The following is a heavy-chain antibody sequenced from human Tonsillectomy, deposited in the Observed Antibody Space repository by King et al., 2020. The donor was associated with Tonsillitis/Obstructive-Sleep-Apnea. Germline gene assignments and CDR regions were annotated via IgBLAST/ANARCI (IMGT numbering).Heavy chain of an antibody. CDR2: ISYDGSNK. CDR1: GFKFSSYA. V-gene: IGHV3-30*04. CDR3: ARSIQGWHYFDS. J-gene: IGHJ4*02. Sequence: VQLVESGGGVVQPGRSLRLSCAASGFKFSSYALHWVRQAPGKGLEWVSFISYDGSNKYYEDSVKGRFTISRDNSKNTLYLQMNSLRAEDTAVYYCARSIQGWHYFDSWGQGTLVTVSS. D-gene: IGHD6-19*01.